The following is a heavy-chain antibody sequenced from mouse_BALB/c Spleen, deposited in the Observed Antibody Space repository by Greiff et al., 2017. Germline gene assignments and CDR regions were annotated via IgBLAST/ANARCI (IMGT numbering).Heavy chain of an antibody. CDR3: TRGGNYAMDY. J-gene: IGHJ4*01. CDR2: IYPGNSDT. V-gene: IGHV1-5*01. CDR1: GYSFTSYW. Sequence: VQLQQSGTVLVRPGASVKMSCTASGYSFTSYWMHWVKQRPGQGLEWIGAIYPGNSDTSYNQKFKGKAKLTAVTSASTAYMELSSLTNEDSAVYYCTRGGNYAMDYWGQGTSVTVSS.